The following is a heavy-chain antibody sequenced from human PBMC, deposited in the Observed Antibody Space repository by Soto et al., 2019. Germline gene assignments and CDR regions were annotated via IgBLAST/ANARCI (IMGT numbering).Heavy chain of an antibody. CDR1: GYTFTSYG. CDR2: ISAYNGNT. D-gene: IGHD6-13*01. J-gene: IGHJ5*02. V-gene: IGHV1-18*01. CDR3: ARGGGKPLVRGIPYNWFDP. Sequence: ASVKVSCKASGYTFTSYGISWVRQAPGQGLEWMGWISAYNGNTNYAQKLQGRVTMTTDTSTSTAHMELRSLRSDDTAVYYCARGGGKPLVRGIPYNWFDPWGQGTLVTVSS.